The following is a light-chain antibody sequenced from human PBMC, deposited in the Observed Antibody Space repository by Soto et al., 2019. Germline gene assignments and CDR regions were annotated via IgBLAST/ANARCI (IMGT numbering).Light chain of an antibody. CDR2: EVS. J-gene: IGLJ1*01. CDR1: SSDVGGYNY. CDR3: SSYTSSSTSHV. Sequence: QSVLTQPASVSGSPGQSITISCTGTSSDVGGYNYVSWYQQHPGKAPKLMIYEVSNRPSGVSNRFSGSKSGNTASLTISGLQAEAEADYYCSSYTSSSTSHVFGTGTKLTVL. V-gene: IGLV2-14*01.